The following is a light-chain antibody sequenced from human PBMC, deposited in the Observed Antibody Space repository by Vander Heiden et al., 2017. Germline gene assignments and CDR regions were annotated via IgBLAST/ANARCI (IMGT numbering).Light chain of an antibody. CDR1: QNIDGF. Sequence: DIQMTQSPSSLSASVGDRVTIPCRASQNIDGFVNWYQQKPGKAPKLLIFAGASLQTGVPSRFSGRASGTHFTLTISGLQPDDFASYYCQQSYSTPLVFGGGTKVEVK. CDR3: QQSYSTPLV. V-gene: IGKV1-39*01. CDR2: AGA. J-gene: IGKJ4*01.